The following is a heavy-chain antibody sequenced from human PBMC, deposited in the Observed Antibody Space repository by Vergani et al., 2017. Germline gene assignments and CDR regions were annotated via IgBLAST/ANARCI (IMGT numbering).Heavy chain of an antibody. Sequence: QVQLVQSGAEVKKPGASVKVSCKASGYTFTSYGISWVRQAPGQGLEWMGWISAYNGNTNYAQKLQGRVTMTTDTSTSTAYMELRSLRSDDTAVYYCASGVADCSGGSCYSLPFDYWGQGTLVTVSS. CDR3: ASGVADCSGGSCYSLPFDY. J-gene: IGHJ4*02. CDR2: ISAYNGNT. D-gene: IGHD2-15*01. V-gene: IGHV1-18*04. CDR1: GYTFTSYG.